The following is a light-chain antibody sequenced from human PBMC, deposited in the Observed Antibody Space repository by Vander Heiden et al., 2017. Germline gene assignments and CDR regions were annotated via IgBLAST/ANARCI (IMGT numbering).Light chain of an antibody. CDR3: QQYNSYPFT. CDR2: DAS. V-gene: IGKV1-13*02. Sequence: AIELTLSPSSLSASVGDRVTIPRRASHGISSDLAWYQQKPGKAPKLLIYDASSLASGVPSRFSGSGSGTDFTLTISSLQPEDFATYYCQQYNSYPFTFGHGTKVDIK. J-gene: IGKJ3*01. CDR1: HGISSD.